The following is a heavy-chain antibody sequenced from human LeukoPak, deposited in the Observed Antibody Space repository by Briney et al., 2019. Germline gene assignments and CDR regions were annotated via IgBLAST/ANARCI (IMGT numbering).Heavy chain of an antibody. Sequence: SETLSLTCTVSGGSISSSSYYWGWIRQPPGKGLEWIGSIYYSGSTNYNPSLKSRVTMSVDTSKNQFSLKLSSVTAADTAVYYCARDIWSAFDIWGQGTMVTVFS. CDR3: ARDIWSAFDI. CDR2: IYYSGST. V-gene: IGHV4-39*07. CDR1: GGSISSSSYY. D-gene: IGHD1-1*01. J-gene: IGHJ3*02.